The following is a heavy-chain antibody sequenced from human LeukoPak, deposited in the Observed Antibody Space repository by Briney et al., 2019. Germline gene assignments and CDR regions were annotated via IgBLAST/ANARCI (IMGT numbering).Heavy chain of an antibody. D-gene: IGHD1-1*01. Sequence: GGSLRLSCAASGFTFNRSWMNWVRQAPGKGLEWVANMDPSGSQKRYVDSVKGRFTISKDNPGTSLYLEMYSLRAEDTAMYYCAIWTSGNYWGQGTPVTVSS. J-gene: IGHJ4*02. CDR1: GFTFNRSW. V-gene: IGHV3-7*01. CDR2: MDPSGSQK. CDR3: AIWTSGNY.